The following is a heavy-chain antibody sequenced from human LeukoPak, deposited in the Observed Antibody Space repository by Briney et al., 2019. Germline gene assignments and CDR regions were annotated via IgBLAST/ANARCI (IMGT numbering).Heavy chain of an antibody. V-gene: IGHV4-39*01. D-gene: IGHD1-26*01. CDR3: ARRPAVGAIGYFDY. Sequence: SETLSLTCTVPGGSISSSTYYWGWIRQPPGKGLEWIGSIYYSGSTYYNPSLKSRVTISVDTSKNQFSLKLSSVTAADAAVYYCARRPAVGAIGYFDYWGQGTLVTVSS. CDR1: GGSISSSTYY. J-gene: IGHJ4*02. CDR2: IYYSGST.